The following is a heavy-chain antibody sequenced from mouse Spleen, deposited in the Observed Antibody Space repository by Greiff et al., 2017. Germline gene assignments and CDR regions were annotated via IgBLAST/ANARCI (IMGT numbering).Heavy chain of an antibody. CDR1: GYTFTSYW. CDR3: ARGDWVPLAY. Sequence: VQLQQPGAELVMPGASVKLSCKASGYTFTSYWMHWVKQRPGQGLEWIGEIDPSDSYTNYNQKFKGKATLTVDKSSSTAYMQLSSLTSEDSAVYYCARGDWVPLAYWGQGTLVTVSA. J-gene: IGHJ3*01. V-gene: IGHV1-69*01. D-gene: IGHD4-1*01. CDR2: IDPSDSYT.